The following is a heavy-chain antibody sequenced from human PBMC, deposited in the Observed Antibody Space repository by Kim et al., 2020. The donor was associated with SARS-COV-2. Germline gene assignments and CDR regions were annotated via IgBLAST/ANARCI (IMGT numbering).Heavy chain of an antibody. CDR1: GFTFSSYA. J-gene: IGHJ4*02. Sequence: GGSLRLSCAASGFTFSSYAMSWVRQAPGKGLEWVSAISGSGGSTYYADSVKGRFTISRDNSKNTLYLQMNSLRAEDTAVYYCSKDQAGTSCYDYWGQGTLVTVSS. D-gene: IGHD2-2*01. V-gene: IGHV3-23*01. CDR3: SKDQAGTSCYDY. CDR2: ISGSGGST.